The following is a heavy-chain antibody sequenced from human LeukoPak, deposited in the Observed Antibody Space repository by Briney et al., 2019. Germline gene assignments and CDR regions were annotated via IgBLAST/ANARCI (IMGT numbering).Heavy chain of an antibody. CDR1: GGSISSSSYY. D-gene: IGHD4-17*01. J-gene: IGHJ4*02. CDR3: ARDQRRTTVRTIPLPFDH. Sequence: SETLSLTCTVSGGSISSSSYYWGWIRQPPGKGLEWIGSIYYSGSTYYNPSLKSRVTISVDTSKNQFSLKLSSVTAADTAVYYCARDQRRTTVRTIPLPFDHWGQGTLVTVSS. V-gene: IGHV4-39*02. CDR2: IYYSGST.